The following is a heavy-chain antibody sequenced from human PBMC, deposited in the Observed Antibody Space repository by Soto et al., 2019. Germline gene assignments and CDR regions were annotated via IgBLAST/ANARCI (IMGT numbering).Heavy chain of an antibody. Sequence: SETLSLTCTVSGGSISTYYWSWIRQPPGKGLEWIGYIYYSGSTNYNPSIKSRVTISVDTSKNQFSLKLSSVTAADTAVYYCPRVAYYSGSVIYAWFEPRGQGAQDSVSS. CDR2: IYYSGST. CDR3: PRVAYYSGSVIYAWFEP. D-gene: IGHD3-10*01. CDR1: GGSISTYY. J-gene: IGHJ5*02. V-gene: IGHV4-59*01.